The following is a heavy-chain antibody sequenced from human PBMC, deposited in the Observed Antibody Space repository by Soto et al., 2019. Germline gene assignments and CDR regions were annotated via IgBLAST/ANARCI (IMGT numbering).Heavy chain of an antibody. CDR1: GFTFSSYS. D-gene: IGHD3-3*01. CDR3: ARDTGITIFGVPKYYFDY. V-gene: IGHV3-21*01. CDR2: ISSSSSYI. J-gene: IGHJ4*02. Sequence: PGGSLRLSCAASGFTFSSYSMNWVRQAPGKGLEWVSSISSSSSYIYYADSVKGRFTISRDNAKNSLYLQMNSLRAEDTAVYYCARDTGITIFGVPKYYFDYWGQGTLVTVSS.